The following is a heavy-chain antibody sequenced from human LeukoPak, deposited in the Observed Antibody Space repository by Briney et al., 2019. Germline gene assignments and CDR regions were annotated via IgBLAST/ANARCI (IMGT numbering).Heavy chain of an antibody. V-gene: IGHV5-51*01. J-gene: IGHJ3*02. CDR1: GYSFTSYW. Sequence: GESLKISCKGSGYSFTSYWIGWVRQMPGKGLEWMGIIYPGDSDTRYSPSFQGQVTISADKSISTAYLQWSGLKASDTAMYYCARQHAFGAVAGKFWPGDAFDIWGQGTMVTVSS. CDR2: IYPGDSDT. D-gene: IGHD6-19*01. CDR3: ARQHAFGAVAGKFWPGDAFDI.